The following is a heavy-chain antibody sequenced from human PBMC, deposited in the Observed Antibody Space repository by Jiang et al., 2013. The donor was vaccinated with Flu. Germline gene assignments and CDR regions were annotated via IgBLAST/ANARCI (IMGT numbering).Heavy chain of an antibody. V-gene: IGHV4-39*01. Sequence: GPGLVKPSETLSLTCTVSGGSISSSSYYWGWIRQPPGKGLEWIGSIYYSGSIYYNPSLKSRVTISVDTSKNQFSLKLSSVTAADTAVYYCARRTRNDRAFDIWGQGTMVTVSS. D-gene: IGHD1-1*01. CDR2: IYYSGSI. CDR1: GGSISSSSYY. J-gene: IGHJ3*02. CDR3: ARRTRNDRAFDI.